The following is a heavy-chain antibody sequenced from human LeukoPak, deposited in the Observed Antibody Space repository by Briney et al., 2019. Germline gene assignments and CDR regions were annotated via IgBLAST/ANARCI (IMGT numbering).Heavy chain of an antibody. D-gene: IGHD5-24*01. V-gene: IGHV3-66*01. CDR1: GFTVSSNY. CDR3: AKSGRDGYNMDYYYGMDV. CDR2: IYSGGST. J-gene: IGHJ6*02. Sequence: PGGSLRLSCAASGFTVSSNYMSWVRQAPGKGLEWVSVIYSGGSTYYADSVKGRFTISRDNSKNTLYLQMNSLRAEDTAVYYCAKSGRDGYNMDYYYGMDVWGQGTTVTVSS.